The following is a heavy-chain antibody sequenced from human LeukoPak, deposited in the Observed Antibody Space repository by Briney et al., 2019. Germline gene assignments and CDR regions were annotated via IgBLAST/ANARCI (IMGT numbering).Heavy chain of an antibody. CDR2: TFYSGST. Sequence: SETLSLTCTVSGGSISNYYWGWIRQPPGKGLEWIGNTFYSGSTYYSPSLRSRVTISLDTSKNQFSLSLGSVTAADTAVYYCARWGTYASTSNWFDPWGQGTLVTVSS. V-gene: IGHV4-39*07. J-gene: IGHJ5*02. CDR3: ARWGTYASTSNWFDP. D-gene: IGHD2-2*01. CDR1: GGSISNYY.